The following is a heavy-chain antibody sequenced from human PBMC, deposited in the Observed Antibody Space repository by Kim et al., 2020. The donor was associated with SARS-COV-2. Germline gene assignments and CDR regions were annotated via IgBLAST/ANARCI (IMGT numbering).Heavy chain of an antibody. D-gene: IGHD3-22*01. Sequence: VKGRFTVSRDNSNNTLYLQMNSLRVDDTASYYCAREHYETSGSTFDIWGQETMVTVSS. CDR3: AREHYETSGSTFDI. V-gene: IGHV3-30*01. J-gene: IGHJ3*02.